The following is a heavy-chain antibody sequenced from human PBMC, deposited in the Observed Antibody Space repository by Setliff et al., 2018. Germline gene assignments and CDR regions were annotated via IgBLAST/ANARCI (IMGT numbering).Heavy chain of an antibody. CDR3: ARRVGSVGIQLPDY. J-gene: IGHJ4*02. Sequence: RASVKVSCKASGYTFTSYDINWVRQATGQGLEWMGWMNPNSGNTGYAQKFQGRVTMTRNTSISTAYMELSSLRSEDTAVYYCARRVGSVGIQLPDYWGQGTLVTVS. D-gene: IGHD5-18*01. CDR1: GYTFTSYD. CDR2: MNPNSGNT. V-gene: IGHV1-8*02.